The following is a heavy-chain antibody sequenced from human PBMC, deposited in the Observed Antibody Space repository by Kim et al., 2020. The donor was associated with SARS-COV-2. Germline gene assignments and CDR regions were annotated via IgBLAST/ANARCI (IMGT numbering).Heavy chain of an antibody. V-gene: IGHV4-34*01. CDR3: ARGLSSITMLVVVFTGGVYGMDV. CDR1: GGSFSGYY. J-gene: IGHJ6*02. CDR2: INHSGSA. D-gene: IGHD3-22*01. Sequence: SETLSLTCAVYGGSFSGYYWTWIRQPPGKGLEWIGEINHSGSANYNPSLKSRVTLSPDTSKNQFSLKLSSVTAADTAVYYCARGLSSITMLVVVFTGGVYGMDVWGQGNAGTVSS.